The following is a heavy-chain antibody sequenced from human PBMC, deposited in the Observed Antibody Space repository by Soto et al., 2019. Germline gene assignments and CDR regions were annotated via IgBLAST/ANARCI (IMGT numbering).Heavy chain of an antibody. CDR1: GFTFSGSA. CDR3: TRKMELGGSASDI. V-gene: IGHV3-73*01. CDR2: IRSKANSYAT. D-gene: IGHD1-7*01. Sequence: GGSLRLSCAASGFTFSGSAMHWVRQASGKGLEWVGRIRSKANSYATAYAASVKGRFTISRDDSKNTAYLQMNSLKTEDTAVHYCTRKMELGGSASDIWGHGTMVTVSS. J-gene: IGHJ3*02.